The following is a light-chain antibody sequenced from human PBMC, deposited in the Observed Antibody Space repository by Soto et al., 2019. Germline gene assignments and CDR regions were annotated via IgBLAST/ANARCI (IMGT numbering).Light chain of an antibody. V-gene: IGLV3-21*02. CDR1: NIGSES. J-gene: IGLJ3*02. Sequence: SYELTQPPSVSVAPGQTARITCGGNNIGSESVHWYQQKPGQAPALVVYDDSDRPSGIPERFSGSNSGNTATLTISRVEAGDEADYYCQVWDSSSDHWVFGGGTKLTVL. CDR2: DDS. CDR3: QVWDSSSDHWV.